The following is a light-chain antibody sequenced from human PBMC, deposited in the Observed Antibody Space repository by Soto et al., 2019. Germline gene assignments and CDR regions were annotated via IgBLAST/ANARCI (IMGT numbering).Light chain of an antibody. CDR1: SSDVGGYNY. J-gene: IGLJ1*01. CDR3: SSYTSSSTPYV. V-gene: IGLV2-14*01. Sequence: QSALTQSASVSGSPGQSITISCTGTSSDVGGYNYVSWYQQRPGKAPKLMIYEVSNRPSGVSNRFSGSKSGNTASLTISGLQAEDEADYYCSSYTSSSTPYVFGTGTKVTVL. CDR2: EVS.